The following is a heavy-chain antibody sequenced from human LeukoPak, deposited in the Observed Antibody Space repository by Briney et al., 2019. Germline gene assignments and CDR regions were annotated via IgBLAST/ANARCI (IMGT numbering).Heavy chain of an antibody. D-gene: IGHD6-19*01. CDR3: ARVAGFSSGWYAFDI. CDR2: MWSDGSNR. J-gene: IGHJ3*02. V-gene: IGHV3-33*01. CDR1: GFTFSKYG. Sequence: PGGSLRLSCVASGFTFSKYGMHWGRQAPGRGLEWVAAMWSDGSNRYHADSVKGRFTIARDNPKNTLYLQMNSLRAEDTAVYYCARVAGFSSGWYAFDIWGQGTMVTVSS.